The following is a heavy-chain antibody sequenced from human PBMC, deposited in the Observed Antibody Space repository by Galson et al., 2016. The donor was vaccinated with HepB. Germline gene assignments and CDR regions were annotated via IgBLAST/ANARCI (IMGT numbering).Heavy chain of an antibody. CDR1: GFTFSTQS. CDR3: ARASGRGTASSDAFDC. D-gene: IGHD1-1*01. Sequence: SLRLSCAASGFTFSTQSMNWVRQAPGKGLEWVSSISSRSTYIHYADSVEGRFTISRDNAKNSLSLQMHSLRADDTAVYYCARASGRGTASSDAFDCWGRGTMVTVSS. J-gene: IGHJ3*01. V-gene: IGHV3-21*01. CDR2: ISSRSTYI.